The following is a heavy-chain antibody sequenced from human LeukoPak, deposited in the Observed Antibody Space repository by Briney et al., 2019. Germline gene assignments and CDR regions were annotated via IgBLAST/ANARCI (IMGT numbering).Heavy chain of an antibody. CDR2: IIPIFGTA. D-gene: IGHD3-22*01. V-gene: IGHV1-69*05. CDR3: ARDRPIYYDSSGYYYFDY. CDR1: GGTFSSYA. J-gene: IGHJ4*02. Sequence: GASVKVSCKASGGTFSSYAISWVRQAPGQGLEWMGRIIPIFGTANYAQKFQGRVTITTDESTSTAYVELSSLRSEDTAVYYCARDRPIYYDSSGYYYFDYWGQGTLVTVSS.